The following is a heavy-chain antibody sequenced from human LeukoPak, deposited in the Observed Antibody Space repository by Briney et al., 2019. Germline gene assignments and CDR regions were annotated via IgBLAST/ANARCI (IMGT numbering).Heavy chain of an antibody. V-gene: IGHV3-30*03. CDR3: ATPTNNWNYHGNY. D-gene: IGHD1-7*01. J-gene: IGHJ4*02. Sequence: GGSVRLPCEASGFTFSSYGMHWVHQAPGKGLEWVAVISYDGSNKYYADSVKGRFTISRDNSKNTLYLQMNSLRAEDTAVYYCATPTNNWNYHGNYWGQGTLVTVSS. CDR2: ISYDGSNK. CDR1: GFTFSSYG.